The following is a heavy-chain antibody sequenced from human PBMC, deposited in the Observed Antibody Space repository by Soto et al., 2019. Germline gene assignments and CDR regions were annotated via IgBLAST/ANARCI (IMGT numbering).Heavy chain of an antibody. CDR3: AKDRYGYCSGGSCYIDAFDI. CDR1: EFTLSTYA. D-gene: IGHD2-15*01. Sequence: GGSLRLSCAASEFTLSTYAMSWVRQAPGKGLECFLFISSVGSIYYAVSVMGRFTISRDNSKNTLFLQMNSLRAEDTAVYYCAKDRYGYCSGGSCYIDAFDIWGQGTMVTVSS. J-gene: IGHJ3*02. V-gene: IGHV3-23*01. CDR2: ISSVGSI.